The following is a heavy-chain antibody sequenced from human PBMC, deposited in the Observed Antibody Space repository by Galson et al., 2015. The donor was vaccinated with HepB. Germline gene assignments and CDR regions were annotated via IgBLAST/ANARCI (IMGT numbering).Heavy chain of an antibody. CDR3: AKGSYPITILRVITRHLLNFDY. J-gene: IGHJ4*02. V-gene: IGHV3-9*01. CDR1: GFTFDDYA. D-gene: IGHD3-16*01. Sequence: SLRLSCAASGFTFDDYAMHWARQAPGKGLDWVSGVTWNSGILGYADSVNVRFTISRDNANSSLFLQMNSLRPEDTAFYYCAKGSYPITILRVITRHLLNFDYCSKGTL. CDR2: VTWNSGIL.